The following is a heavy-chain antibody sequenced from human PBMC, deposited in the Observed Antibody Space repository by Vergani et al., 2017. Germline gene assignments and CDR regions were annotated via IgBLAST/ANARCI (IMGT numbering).Heavy chain of an antibody. J-gene: IGHJ4*02. CDR2: INVGNGNT. CDR3: ATAGRTGDRGYFDY. CDR1: GYTFTSYA. Sequence: QVQLVQSGAEVKKPGASVKVSWKASGYTFTSYAMHWVRQAPGQRFEWMGWINVGNGNTKYSLKFQGRVTITRDTSASTAYMELSSLRSEDTAVYYCATAGRTGDRGYFDYWGQGTLVTVSS. V-gene: IGHV1-3*01. D-gene: IGHD7-27*01.